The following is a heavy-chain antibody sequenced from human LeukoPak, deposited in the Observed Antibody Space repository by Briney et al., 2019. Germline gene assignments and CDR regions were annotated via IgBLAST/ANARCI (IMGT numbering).Heavy chain of an antibody. V-gene: IGHV4-59*01. J-gene: IGHJ3*02. CDR2: IYYSGST. CDR3: ARRGSSGAFDI. CDR1: GGSISSYY. D-gene: IGHD3-22*01. Sequence: KPSETLSLTCTVSGGSISSYYWSWIRQPPGKGLEWIGYIYYSGSTNYNPSLKSRISISVDASKNQFSLKLSSVTAADTAVYYCARRGSSGAFDIWGQGTMVTVSS.